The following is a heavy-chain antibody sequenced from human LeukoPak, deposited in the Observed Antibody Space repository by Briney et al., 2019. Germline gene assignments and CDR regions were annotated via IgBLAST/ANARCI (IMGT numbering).Heavy chain of an antibody. CDR3: AKDKQWLVFGGY. CDR1: GFTFSSYG. Sequence: GGSLRLSCAASGFTFSSYGMHWVRQAPGKGLEWVAVISYDGSNKYYADSVKGRFTISRDNSKNTLYLQMNSLRAEDTAAYYCAKDKQWLVFGGYWGQGTLVTVSS. D-gene: IGHD6-19*01. V-gene: IGHV3-30*18. J-gene: IGHJ4*02. CDR2: ISYDGSNK.